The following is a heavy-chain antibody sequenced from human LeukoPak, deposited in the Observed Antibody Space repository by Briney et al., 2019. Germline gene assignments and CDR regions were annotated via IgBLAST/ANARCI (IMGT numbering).Heavy chain of an antibody. Sequence: SETLSLTCTVSGGSISSGDYYWSWIRQPPGKGLEWIGYIYYSGSTYYNPSLKSRVTISVDTSKNQFSLKLSSVTAADTAVYYCARGLTRSLPLDYWGQGTLVTVSS. CDR1: GGSISSGDYY. J-gene: IGHJ4*02. CDR3: ARGLTRSLPLDY. V-gene: IGHV4-30-4*01. CDR2: IYYSGST. D-gene: IGHD6-19*01.